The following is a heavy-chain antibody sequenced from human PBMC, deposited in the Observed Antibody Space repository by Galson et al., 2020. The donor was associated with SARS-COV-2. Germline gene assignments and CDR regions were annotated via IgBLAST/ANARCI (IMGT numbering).Heavy chain of an antibody. D-gene: IGHD3-22*01. CDR1: GFTFSSYD. Sequence: GESLKISCAACGFTFSSYDMHWVRQATGKGLEWVSAIGTAGDTYYPGSVKGQFTISRENAKNSLYLQMNSLRAGDTAVYYCARDRGGNYYDSSGDSPYYYYMDVWGKGTTVTISS. J-gene: IGHJ6*03. CDR3: ARDRGGNYYDSSGDSPYYYYMDV. V-gene: IGHV3-13*03. CDR2: IGTAGDT.